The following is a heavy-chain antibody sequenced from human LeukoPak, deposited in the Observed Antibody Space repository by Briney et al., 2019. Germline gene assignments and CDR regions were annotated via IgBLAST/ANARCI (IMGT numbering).Heavy chain of an antibody. CDR2: ISYDGSNK. Sequence: GGSLRLSCAVSGFTFSSYGMHWVRQAPGKGLEWVAVISYDGSNKYYADSVKGRFTISRDNSKNTLYLQMNSLRAEDTAVYYCARDGKGLYRRYFQHWGQGTLVTVSS. CDR3: ARDGKGLYRRYFQH. J-gene: IGHJ1*01. V-gene: IGHV3-30*03. CDR1: GFTFSSYG. D-gene: IGHD2-8*01.